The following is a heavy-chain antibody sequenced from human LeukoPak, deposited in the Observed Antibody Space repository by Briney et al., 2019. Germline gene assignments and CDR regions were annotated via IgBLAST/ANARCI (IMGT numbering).Heavy chain of an antibody. CDR2: IYSAGGT. Sequence: GGSLRLSCAASGFTVSSNYMTWVRQAPGKGLEWVSLIYSAGGTYYTDSVKGRFTISRHSSKNTLYLQMNSLRGEDTAVYYCARFLGRITISGVVPYGMDVWGQGTTVTVSS. CDR3: ARFLGRITISGVVPYGMDV. D-gene: IGHD3-3*01. V-gene: IGHV3-53*04. CDR1: GFTVSSNY. J-gene: IGHJ6*02.